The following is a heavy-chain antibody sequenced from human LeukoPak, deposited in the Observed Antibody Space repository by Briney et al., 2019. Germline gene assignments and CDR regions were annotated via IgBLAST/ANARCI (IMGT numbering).Heavy chain of an antibody. V-gene: IGHV3-48*02. Sequence: GGSLRLSCAASGFTFSSYSMNWVRQAPGKGLEWVSYISSSSSTIYYADSVKGRFTNSRDNAKNSLYLQMNSLRDEDTAVYYCARDPTEMTTVTIDYWGQGTLVTVSS. CDR3: ARDPTEMTTVTIDY. CDR2: ISSSSSTI. D-gene: IGHD4-17*01. J-gene: IGHJ4*02. CDR1: GFTFSSYS.